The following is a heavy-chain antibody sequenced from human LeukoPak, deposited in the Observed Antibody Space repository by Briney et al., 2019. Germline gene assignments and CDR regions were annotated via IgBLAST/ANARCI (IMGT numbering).Heavy chain of an antibody. D-gene: IGHD6-13*01. V-gene: IGHV3-23*01. CDR1: GFTFSSYA. Sequence: GGSLRLSCAASGFTFSSYAMSWVRQAPGKGLEWVSAISGSGGSTYYADSVKGRFTISRDNSKNKLYLQMNSLRAEDTAVYYCAPPADSSWYYFDYWGQGTLVTVSS. CDR2: ISGSGGST. J-gene: IGHJ4*02. CDR3: APPADSSWYYFDY.